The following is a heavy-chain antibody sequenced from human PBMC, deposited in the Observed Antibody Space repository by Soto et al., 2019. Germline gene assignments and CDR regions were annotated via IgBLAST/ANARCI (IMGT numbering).Heavy chain of an antibody. V-gene: IGHV3-30-3*01. CDR3: TRGRSMIANDDFEY. Sequence: PGGSLRLSCGASGFAVSSYSMHWVRQAPGKGLAWVAAMSFDGNSKYFADSVKGRFKISRDTSKNTWSLEMESLGVEDSALYHCTRGRSMIANDDFEYWGQGTQVTVSS. CDR2: MSFDGNSK. D-gene: IGHD2-21*01. CDR1: GFAVSSYS. J-gene: IGHJ4*02.